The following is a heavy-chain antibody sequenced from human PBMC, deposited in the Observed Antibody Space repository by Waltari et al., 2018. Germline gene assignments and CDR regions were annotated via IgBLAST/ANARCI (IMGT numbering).Heavy chain of an antibody. CDR3: ARGRDSSKYFDL. D-gene: IGHD2-15*01. Sequence: VQLQESGPGLVTPSETLSLTCSVSGGSISSHYWGWVLKSPRKGLGWSGGISANGLSNYNHSIKSRVTMYIDVSKNQFSLGLTSVTAADTAVYFCARGRDSSKYFDLWGRGTLVTVSS. V-gene: IGHV4-4*08. CDR2: ISANGLS. CDR1: GGSISSHY. J-gene: IGHJ2*01.